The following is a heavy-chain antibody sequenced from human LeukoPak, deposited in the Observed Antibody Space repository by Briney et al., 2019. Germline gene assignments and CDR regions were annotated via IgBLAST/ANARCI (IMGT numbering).Heavy chain of an antibody. V-gene: IGHV1-69*01. J-gene: IGHJ3*02. CDR3: ARERFGESANAFDI. Sequence: ASVEVSCKASGGTFSSYAISWVRQAPGQGLEWMGGIIPIFGTANYAQKFQGRVTITADESTSTAYMELSSLRSEDTAVYYCARERFGESANAFDIWGQGTMVTVSS. D-gene: IGHD3-10*01. CDR2: IIPIFGTA. CDR1: GGTFSSYA.